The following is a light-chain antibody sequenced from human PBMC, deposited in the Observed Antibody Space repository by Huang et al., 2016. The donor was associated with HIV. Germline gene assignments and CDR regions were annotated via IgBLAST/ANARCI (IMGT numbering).Light chain of an antibody. CDR3: QQYNNWLA. V-gene: IGKV3-15*01. CDR2: GAS. Sequence: EIVMTQSPATLSVSPGERATLSCRASQTVNSNLDWYQHKPGQAPMLLIYGASTRATCVPARFSGSGSGTKFTLTISSLQSEDFAVYYCQQYNNWLAFGQGTKVEIK. J-gene: IGKJ1*01. CDR1: QTVNSN.